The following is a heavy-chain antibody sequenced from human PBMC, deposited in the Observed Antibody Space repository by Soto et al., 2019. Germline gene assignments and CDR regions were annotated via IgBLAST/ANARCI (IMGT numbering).Heavy chain of an antibody. CDR1: GFSLSSYA. CDR3: ANHLYDYVWGSYRYTYDY. D-gene: IGHD3-16*02. J-gene: IGHJ4*02. CDR2: ISGSGGST. V-gene: IGHV3-23*01. Sequence: GGSLRLSCAASGFSLSSYAMSWVRQAPGKGLEWVSAISGSGGSTYYADSVKGRFTISRDNSKNTLYLQMNSLRAEDTAVYYCANHLYDYVWGSYRYTYDYWGQGTLVTVSS.